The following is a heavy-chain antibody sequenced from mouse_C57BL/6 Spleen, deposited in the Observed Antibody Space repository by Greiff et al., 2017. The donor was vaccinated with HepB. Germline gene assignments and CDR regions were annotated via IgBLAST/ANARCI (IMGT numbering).Heavy chain of an antibody. Sequence: VKLMESGPGLVQPSQSLSITCTVSGFSLTSYGVHWVRQSPGKGLEWLGVIWSGGSTDYNAAFISRLSISKDNSKSQVFFKMNSLQADDTAIYYCARKGITTGPWYFDVWGTGTTVTVSS. CDR2: IWSGGST. V-gene: IGHV2-2*01. D-gene: IGHD1-1*01. CDR1: GFSLTSYG. J-gene: IGHJ1*03. CDR3: ARKGITTGPWYFDV.